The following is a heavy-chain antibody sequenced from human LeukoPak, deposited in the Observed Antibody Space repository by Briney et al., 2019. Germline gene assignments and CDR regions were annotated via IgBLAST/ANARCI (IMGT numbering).Heavy chain of an antibody. CDR1: DGSISSYY. J-gene: IGHJ5*02. Sequence: SETLSLTCTVSDGSISSYYWSWIRQPPGKGLEWIGYIYYSGSTNYNPSLKSRVTISLDTPKNQFSLKVRSVTAADTAMYYCAGDRDGNGWFDPWGQGTLVTVSS. CDR3: AGDRDGNGWFDP. D-gene: IGHD1-1*01. V-gene: IGHV4-59*01. CDR2: IYYSGST.